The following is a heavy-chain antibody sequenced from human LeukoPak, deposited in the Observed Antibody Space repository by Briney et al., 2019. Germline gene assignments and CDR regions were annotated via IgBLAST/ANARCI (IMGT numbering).Heavy chain of an antibody. V-gene: IGHV3-30-3*01. CDR2: ISYDGANN. Sequence: GGSLRLSCAASGFAFSNYAIHWVRQAPSNGLEWVAFISYDGANNYYADSVKGRFTISRDYSKNTMYLQTDSLRAEYTAVYYCARDYYGMDVWGQGTTVTVSS. CDR3: ARDYYGMDV. J-gene: IGHJ6*01. CDR1: GFAFSNYA.